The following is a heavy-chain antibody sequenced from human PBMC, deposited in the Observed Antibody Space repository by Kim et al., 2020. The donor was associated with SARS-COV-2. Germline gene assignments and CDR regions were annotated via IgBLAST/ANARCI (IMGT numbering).Heavy chain of an antibody. D-gene: IGHD3-10*01. V-gene: IGHV1-2*02. J-gene: IGHJ4*02. CDR3: ARVGSSSAEFDY. Sequence: NYAHKCQGRVTMTRDTSIRTAYMELSRLRSDDTAVYYCARVGSSSAEFDYWGQGTLVTVSS.